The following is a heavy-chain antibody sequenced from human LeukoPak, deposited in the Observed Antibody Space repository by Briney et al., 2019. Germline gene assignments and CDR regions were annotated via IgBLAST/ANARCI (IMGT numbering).Heavy chain of an antibody. CDR1: GFTFSSYS. D-gene: IGHD2-15*01. V-gene: IGHV3-48*04. CDR2: ISTSSSTK. J-gene: IGHJ5*02. Sequence: GGSLRLSCAASGFTFSSYSMNWVRQAPGKGLEWISYISTSSSTKYYADSVKGRLTISRDNAKNSLYLQMNGLRAEDTAVYYCARQGYCSRGSCYWSGWFDPWGQGTLVTVSS. CDR3: ARQGYCSRGSCYWSGWFDP.